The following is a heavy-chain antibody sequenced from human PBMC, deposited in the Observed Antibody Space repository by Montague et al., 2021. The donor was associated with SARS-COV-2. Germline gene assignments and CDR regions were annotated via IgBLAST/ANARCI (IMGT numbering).Heavy chain of an antibody. CDR1: GGSISSSSYY. V-gene: IGHV4-39*07. D-gene: IGHD6-13*01. Sequence: SETLSPTCTVSGGSISSSSYYWGWIRRPPGKGLEWIGSIYYSGSTYYXPSLESRVTISVDTSKNQFSLKLSSVTAADTAVYYCARVGRQQLVRLSGMDVWGQGTTVTVSS. CDR2: IYYSGST. CDR3: ARVGRQQLVRLSGMDV. J-gene: IGHJ6*02.